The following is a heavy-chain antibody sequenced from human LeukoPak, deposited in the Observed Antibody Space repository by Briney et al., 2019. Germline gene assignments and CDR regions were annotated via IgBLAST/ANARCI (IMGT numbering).Heavy chain of an antibody. V-gene: IGHV1-58*02. D-gene: IGHD1-14*01. CDR2: IVVGSGNR. J-gene: IGHJ1*01. CDR1: GFTFTSSA. Sequence: GTSVKVSCKASGFTFTSSAMQWVRQARGQRLEWIGWIVVGSGNRNYAQKFQERVSITRDMSTGTAYMELSSPRSEDTAVYFCAAGTSGRPEYFQHWGQGTLVTVSS. CDR3: AAGTSGRPEYFQH.